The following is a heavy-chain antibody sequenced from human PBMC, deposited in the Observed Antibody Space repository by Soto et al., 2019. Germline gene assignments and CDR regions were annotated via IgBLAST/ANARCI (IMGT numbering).Heavy chain of an antibody. J-gene: IGHJ6*02. CDR3: AREVGATTYQLYYYYYGMDV. D-gene: IGHD1-26*01. Sequence: ASVKVSCKASGGTFSSYAISWVRQAPGQGLEWMGGIIPIFGTANYAQKFQGRVTITADESTSTAYMELSSLRSEDTAVYYCAREVGATTYQLYYYYYGMDVWGQGTTVTVSS. CDR2: IIPIFGTA. CDR1: GGTFSSYA. V-gene: IGHV1-69*13.